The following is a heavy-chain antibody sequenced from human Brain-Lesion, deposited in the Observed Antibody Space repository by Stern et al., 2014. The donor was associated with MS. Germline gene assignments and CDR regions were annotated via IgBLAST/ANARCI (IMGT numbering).Heavy chain of an antibody. CDR3: ARETGGYTYGDTDFFDY. CDR1: GGSISSGSFY. Sequence: VQLVESGPGLVKPSQTLSLTCIVSGGSISSGSFYWNWIRQPAGKGLEWIGRIYSSGSTNYNPYLKSRVTISGDTSTNQFFPKIFSMTAADTAVYYCARETGGYTYGDTDFFDYWGQGALVTVSS. D-gene: IGHD5-18*01. CDR2: IYSSGST. V-gene: IGHV4-61*02. J-gene: IGHJ4*02.